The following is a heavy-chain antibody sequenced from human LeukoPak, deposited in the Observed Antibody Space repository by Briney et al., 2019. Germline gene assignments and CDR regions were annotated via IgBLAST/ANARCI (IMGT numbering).Heavy chain of an antibody. CDR3: ARVTGSIPEWFDP. J-gene: IGHJ5*02. Sequence: GASVKVSCKASGYTFTSYDINWVRQATGQGLEWMGWMNPNSGNTGFAQKFQGRVTMTRNTSISTAYMELSSLRSEDTAVYYCARVTGSIPEWFDPWGQGTLVTVSS. CDR2: MNPNSGNT. CDR1: GYTFTSYD. D-gene: IGHD1-14*01. V-gene: IGHV1-8*01.